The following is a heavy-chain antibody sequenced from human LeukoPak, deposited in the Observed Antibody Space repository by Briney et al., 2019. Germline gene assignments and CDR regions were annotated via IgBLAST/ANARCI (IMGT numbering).Heavy chain of an antibody. V-gene: IGHV1-2*02. CDR2: INPNSGGT. Sequence: GASVKVSCKASGYTFTGYYMHWVRQAPGQGLEWMGWINPNSGGTSYAQKFQGRVTMTRDTSISTAYMELSRLRSDDTAVYYCARVSCSSTSCPARDAFDIWGQGTMVTVSS. CDR3: ARVSCSSTSCPARDAFDI. J-gene: IGHJ3*02. CDR1: GYTFTGYY. D-gene: IGHD2-2*01.